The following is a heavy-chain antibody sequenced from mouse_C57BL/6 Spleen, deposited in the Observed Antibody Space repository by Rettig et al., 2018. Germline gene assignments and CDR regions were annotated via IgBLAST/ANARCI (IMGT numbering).Heavy chain of an antibody. V-gene: IGHV1-26*01. CDR2: INPNNGGT. J-gene: IGHJ3*01. Sequence: EVQLQQSGPELVKPGASVKISCKASGYTFTDYYMNWVKQSHGKSLEWIGDINPNNGGTSYNQKFKGKATLTVDKSSSTAYMELRSLTSEDSAVYYCARSLYGYDVPYWGQGTLVTVSA. CDR1: GYTFTDYY. D-gene: IGHD2-2*01. CDR3: ARSLYGYDVPY.